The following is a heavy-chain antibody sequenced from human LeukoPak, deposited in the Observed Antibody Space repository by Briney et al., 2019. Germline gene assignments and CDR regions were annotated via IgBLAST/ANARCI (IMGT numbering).Heavy chain of an antibody. CDR3: ARVARDRIYYYYYYMDV. Sequence: SETLSLTCTVSGGSISSSSYYWGWIRQPPGKGLEWIGSIYYSGSTYYNPSLKSRVTISVDTSKNQFSLKLSSVTAADTAVYYCARVARDRIYYYYYYMDVWGKGTTVTVSS. J-gene: IGHJ6*03. CDR1: GGSISSSSYY. V-gene: IGHV4-39*07. D-gene: IGHD3-10*01. CDR2: IYYSGST.